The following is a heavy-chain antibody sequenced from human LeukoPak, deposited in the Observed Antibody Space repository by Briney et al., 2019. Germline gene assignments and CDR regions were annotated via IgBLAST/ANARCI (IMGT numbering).Heavy chain of an antibody. V-gene: IGHV3-30*03. D-gene: IGHD5/OR15-5a*01. Sequence: GGSLRLSCAASGFTFSGYAIHWVRQAPGKGLDWVAVISSDGRDKHHADSVKGRFTISRDNSKNTLYLQTNSLRAEDTAVYYCARDLRRFAAYYFDYWGQGTLVTVSS. CDR3: ARDLRRFAAYYFDY. CDR1: GFTFSGYA. CDR2: ISSDGRDK. J-gene: IGHJ4*02.